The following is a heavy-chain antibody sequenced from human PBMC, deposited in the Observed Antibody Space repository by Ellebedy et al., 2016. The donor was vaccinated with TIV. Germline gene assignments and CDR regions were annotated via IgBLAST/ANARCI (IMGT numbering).Heavy chain of an antibody. J-gene: IGHJ4*02. D-gene: IGHD6-19*01. Sequence: GESLKISCNGSGYSFTTYWITWVRQMPGKGLEWMGRIDPSDSYTNYNPSLQGHVTISADKSITTAYLQWSSLKASDTAIYFCARNVGSSGLIDYWGQGTLVTVSS. CDR1: GYSFTTYW. CDR3: ARNVGSSGLIDY. CDR2: IDPSDSYT. V-gene: IGHV5-10-1*01.